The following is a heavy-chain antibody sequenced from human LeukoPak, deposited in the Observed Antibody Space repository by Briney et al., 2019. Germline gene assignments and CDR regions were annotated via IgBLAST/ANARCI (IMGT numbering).Heavy chain of an antibody. V-gene: IGHV1-18*01. J-gene: IGHJ4*02. Sequence: SVKVSCMASGYTFTSSGVSWVRQAPGQGLEWMGWISAYNGDINYTQKFQGRVTMTTDTSTSTAYMELRSLRSDDTAIYYCARVGRDYGGNRFSDYWGQGTLVTVSS. D-gene: IGHD4-23*01. CDR1: GYTFTSSG. CDR3: ARVGRDYGGNRFSDY. CDR2: ISAYNGDI.